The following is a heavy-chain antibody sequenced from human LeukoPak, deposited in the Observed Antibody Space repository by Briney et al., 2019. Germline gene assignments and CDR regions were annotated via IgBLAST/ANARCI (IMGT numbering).Heavy chain of an antibody. CDR2: INTDGSST. CDR3: ARVFRSSGWYLVN. J-gene: IGHJ4*02. V-gene: IGHV3-74*01. D-gene: IGHD6-19*01. CDR1: GFTFSSYW. Sequence: PGGSLRLSCAASGFTFSSYWMHWVRQAPGKGLVWVSRINTDGSSTTYADSVKGRFTISRDNAKNTLYLQMNSLRAEDTAVYYCARVFRSSGWYLVNWGQGTLVTVSS.